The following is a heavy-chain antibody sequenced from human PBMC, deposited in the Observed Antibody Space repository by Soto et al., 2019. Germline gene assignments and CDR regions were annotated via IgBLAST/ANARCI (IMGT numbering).Heavy chain of an antibody. V-gene: IGHV4-34*01. Sequence: SETLSLTCAVYGGSFCGYYWSWIRQPPGKGLEWIGEINHSGSTNYNPSLKSRVTISVDTSKNQFSLKLSSVTAADTAVYYCARNEMVTIFGVVITSRFDYWGQGTLVTVSS. CDR1: GGSFCGYY. CDR3: ARNEMVTIFGVVITSRFDY. J-gene: IGHJ4*02. CDR2: INHSGST. D-gene: IGHD3-3*01.